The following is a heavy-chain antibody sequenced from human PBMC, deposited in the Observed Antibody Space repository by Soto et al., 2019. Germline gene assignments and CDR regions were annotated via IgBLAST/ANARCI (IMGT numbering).Heavy chain of an antibody. V-gene: IGHV1-8*01. CDR1: GYSFTNNY. CDR2: MNPGSGDT. Sequence: DSVKDSGKAYGYSFTNNYVSWVREAIGQGLEWMGWMNPGSGDTGYAQKFHGRVTMTRDIYIATAYMELSGLRSDDTAIYYCARMATFGSLNWFDPWGQGTLVTVSS. J-gene: IGHJ5*02. CDR3: ARMATFGSLNWFDP. D-gene: IGHD3-10*01.